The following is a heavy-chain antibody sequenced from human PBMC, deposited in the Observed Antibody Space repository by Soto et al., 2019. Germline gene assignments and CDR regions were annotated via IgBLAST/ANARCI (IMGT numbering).Heavy chain of an antibody. CDR2: ISAYNGNT. D-gene: IGHD3-22*01. V-gene: IGHV1-18*04. CDR1: GYTFTSYG. J-gene: IGHJ6*02. CDR3: ARDFDNSSGYYGPVDV. Sequence: ASVKVSCKASGYTFTSYGISWVRQAPGQGLEWMGWISAYNGNTNYAQKLQGRVTMTTDTSTSTAYMELRSLRSDDTAVYYCARDFDNSSGYYGPVDVWGQGTTVTVSS.